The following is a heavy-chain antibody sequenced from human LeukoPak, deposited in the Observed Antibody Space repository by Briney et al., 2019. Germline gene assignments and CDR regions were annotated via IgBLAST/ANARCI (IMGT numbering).Heavy chain of an antibody. D-gene: IGHD3-10*01. J-gene: IGHJ4*02. CDR1: GYTFTGYY. Sequence: ASVKVPCKASGYTFTGYYMHWVRQAPGQGLEWMGWINPNSGGTSYAQNFQDRVTMTRDTSITTAYMELSRLTSDDTSVYYCATASDSGKDYWGQGTLVTVSS. V-gene: IGHV1-2*02. CDR2: INPNSGGT. CDR3: ATASDSGKDY.